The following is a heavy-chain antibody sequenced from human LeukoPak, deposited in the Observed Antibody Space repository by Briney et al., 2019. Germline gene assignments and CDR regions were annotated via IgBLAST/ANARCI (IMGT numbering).Heavy chain of an antibody. V-gene: IGHV3-11*06. Sequence: SVKGRFTISRDNAKNSLYLQMHSLRDEDTAVYYCARRYSGSLRYFDYWGQGTLVAVSS. D-gene: IGHD1-26*01. J-gene: IGHJ4*02. CDR3: ARRYSGSLRYFDY.